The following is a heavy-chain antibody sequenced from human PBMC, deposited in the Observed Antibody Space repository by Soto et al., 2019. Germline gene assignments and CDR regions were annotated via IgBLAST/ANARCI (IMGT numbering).Heavy chain of an antibody. CDR2: IYYNGNP. J-gene: IGHJ3*01. Sequence: QVQLQESGPGLVKPSQTLSLTCSVSGGSINRGGYYWSWIRQHPGKGLEWIGYIYYNGNPYYHPSLKSRVNISIDTSRNQFSLKLTSVTAADTAVYYCAREAPAASDAFDVWGQGTMVTVSS. CDR1: GGSINRGGYY. D-gene: IGHD2-2*01. V-gene: IGHV4-31*03. CDR3: AREAPAASDAFDV.